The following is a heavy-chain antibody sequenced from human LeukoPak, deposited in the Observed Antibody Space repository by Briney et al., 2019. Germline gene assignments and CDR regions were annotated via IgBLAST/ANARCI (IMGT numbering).Heavy chain of an antibody. V-gene: IGHV1-69*05. CDR3: AREQQLVPIFDY. Sequence: SVKVSSKASGGTFSSYAISWVRQDPGQGLEWMGGIIPIFGTANYAQKFQGRVTITTDESTSTAYMELSSLRSEDTAVYYCAREQQLVPIFDYWGQGTPVTVSS. D-gene: IGHD6-13*01. CDR2: IIPIFGTA. J-gene: IGHJ4*02. CDR1: GGTFSSYA.